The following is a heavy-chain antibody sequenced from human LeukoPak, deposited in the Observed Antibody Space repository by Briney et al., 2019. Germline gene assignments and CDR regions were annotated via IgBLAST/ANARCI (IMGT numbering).Heavy chain of an antibody. D-gene: IGHD2-15*01. V-gene: IGHV3-7*01. CDR3: ARYCSGGSCYDY. Sequence: GGSLRLSCAASGFTFSSYWMSWVRQAPGKGLEWVANIKEDGSEKYYVDSVKGRFTISRDNAKNSPYLQMNSLRAEDTAVYYCARYCSGGSCYDYWGQGTLVTVSS. CDR2: IKEDGSEK. J-gene: IGHJ4*02. CDR1: GFTFSSYW.